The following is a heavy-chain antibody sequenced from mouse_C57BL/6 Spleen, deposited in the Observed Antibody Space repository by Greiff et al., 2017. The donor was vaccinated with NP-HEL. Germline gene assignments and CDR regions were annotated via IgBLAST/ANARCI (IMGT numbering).Heavy chain of an antibody. Sequence: EVKLMESGPGLVKPSQSLSLTCTVTGYSITSGYYWNWIRQPSGNKLEWMGYISYDGSNNYNPSLKNRISITRDTSKNQFFLKLNSVTTEDTATYYSARGPYSFCFWGQGTTLTVSS. CDR1: GYSITSGYY. CDR2: ISYDGSN. CDR3: ARGPYSFCF. V-gene: IGHV3-6*01. J-gene: IGHJ2*01.